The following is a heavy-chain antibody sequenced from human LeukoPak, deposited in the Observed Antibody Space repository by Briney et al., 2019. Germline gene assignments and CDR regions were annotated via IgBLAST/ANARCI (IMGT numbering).Heavy chain of an antibody. Sequence: ASVKVSCKASGYTFTSYGISWVRQAPGQGLEWMGWISAYNGNTNYAQKLQGRVTMTTDTSTSTAYMELRSLRSEDTAVYYCARTKSHHYYGSGSPNWFDPWGQGTLVTVSS. CDR2: ISAYNGNT. CDR1: GYTFTSYG. D-gene: IGHD3-10*01. J-gene: IGHJ5*02. CDR3: ARTKSHHYYGSGSPNWFDP. V-gene: IGHV1-18*01.